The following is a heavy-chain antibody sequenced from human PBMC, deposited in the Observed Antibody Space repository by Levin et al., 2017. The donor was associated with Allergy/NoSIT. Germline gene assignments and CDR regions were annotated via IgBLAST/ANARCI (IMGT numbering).Heavy chain of an antibody. J-gene: IGHJ4*02. V-gene: IGHV3-48*03. CDR1: GFSFSSYE. CDR2: ISTRSSTI. CDR3: ARNLWFGELSAPKSFDY. Sequence: PGGSLRLSCAASGFSFSSYEMNWVRQAPGKGLEWISYISTRSSTIYYADSVKGRFTISRDNAKNSLHLQMNSLRAEDTAVYYCARNLWFGELSAPKSFDYWGQGTLVTVSS. D-gene: IGHD3-10*01.